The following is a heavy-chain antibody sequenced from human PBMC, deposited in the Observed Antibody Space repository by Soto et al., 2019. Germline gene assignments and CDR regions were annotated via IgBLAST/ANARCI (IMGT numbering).Heavy chain of an antibody. Sequence: ASVKVSCKVSGYTLTELSMHWVRQAPGKGLEWMGGFDPEDGETIYAQKFQGRVTMTEDTSTDTAYMQLSSLRSEDTAVYYYGTGGGARYSYDSSGYNPEQGVDSWG. J-gene: IGHJ5*01. V-gene: IGHV1-24*01. D-gene: IGHD3-22*01. CDR1: GYTLTELS. CDR2: FDPEDGET. CDR3: GTGGGARYSYDSSGYNPEQGVDS.